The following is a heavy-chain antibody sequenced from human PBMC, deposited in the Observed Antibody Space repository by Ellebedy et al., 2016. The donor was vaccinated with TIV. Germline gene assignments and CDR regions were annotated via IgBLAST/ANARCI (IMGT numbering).Heavy chain of an antibody. J-gene: IGHJ4*02. Sequence: GSLRLPXTVPGGSISTTSYYWGWIRQPPGKGLEWIGSIYYSGNTYYNPSLKSRVTISMDTSKNQFSLRLSSVTAADTAIYRCARRKVTIPRADAYFDYWGQGILVTVSS. V-gene: IGHV4-39*01. CDR3: ARRKVTIPRADAYFDY. D-gene: IGHD3-3*01. CDR1: GGSISTTSYY. CDR2: IYYSGNT.